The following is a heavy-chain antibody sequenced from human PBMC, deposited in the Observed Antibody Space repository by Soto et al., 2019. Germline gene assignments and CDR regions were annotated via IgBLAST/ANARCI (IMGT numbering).Heavy chain of an antibody. CDR1: GFTFSSYG. D-gene: IGHD3-10*01. Sequence: QVQLVESGGGVVQPGRSLRLSCAASGFTFSSYGMHWVRQAPGKGLEWVAVIWYDGSNKYYADSVKGRFTISRDNSKNTLYREMNSMRAEDTAVYYCARDGSITMVRAVIRGDYYYDMDFWGKGTTVTVSS. J-gene: IGHJ6*03. CDR2: IWYDGSNK. CDR3: ARDGSITMVRAVIRGDYYYDMDF. V-gene: IGHV3-33*01.